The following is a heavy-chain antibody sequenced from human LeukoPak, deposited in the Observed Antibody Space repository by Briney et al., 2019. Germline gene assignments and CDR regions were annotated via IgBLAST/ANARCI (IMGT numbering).Heavy chain of an antibody. D-gene: IGHD3-9*01. Sequence: PGRSLRLSCAASGFTFDDYAMHWVRQAPGKGLEWVSGISWNSGSIGYADSVKGRFTISRDNAKNSLYLQMNSLRAEDTALYYCAKPHGPHFDWLPTYFDYWGQGTLVTVSS. CDR1: GFTFDDYA. CDR2: ISWNSGSI. J-gene: IGHJ4*02. CDR3: AKPHGPHFDWLPTYFDY. V-gene: IGHV3-9*01.